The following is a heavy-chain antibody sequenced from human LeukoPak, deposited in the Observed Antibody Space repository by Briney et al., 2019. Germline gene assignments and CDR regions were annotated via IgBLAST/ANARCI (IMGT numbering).Heavy chain of an antibody. CDR3: ARSYSRFFYYYMDV. CDR1: GGSFSGYY. J-gene: IGHJ6*03. V-gene: IGHV4-34*01. Sequence: SETLSLTCAVYGGSFSGYYWSWIRQPPGKGPEGIGEINHSGSTNYNPSLKSRVTISVDASKSQFSLKLSSVTAADTAVYYCARSYSRFFYYYMDVWGKGTTVTISS. CDR2: INHSGST. D-gene: IGHD6-13*01.